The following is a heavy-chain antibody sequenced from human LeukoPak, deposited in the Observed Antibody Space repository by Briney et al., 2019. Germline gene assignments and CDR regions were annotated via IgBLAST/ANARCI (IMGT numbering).Heavy chain of an antibody. J-gene: IGHJ4*02. CDR1: GFPFSRYG. CDR2: IRYDGSNK. Sequence: GGSLRLPCAASGFPFSRYGMHWVRQAPGKGLEGVAFIRYDGSNKYYADSVKGRFTISRDNSKNTLYLQMNSLRAEDTAVYYCAKDKRYSYGIFDYWGQGTLVTVSS. D-gene: IGHD5-18*01. CDR3: AKDKRYSYGIFDY. V-gene: IGHV3-30*02.